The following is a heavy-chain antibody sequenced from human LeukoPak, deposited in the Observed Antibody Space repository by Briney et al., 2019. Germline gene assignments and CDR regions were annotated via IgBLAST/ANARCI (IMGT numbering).Heavy chain of an antibody. CDR1: GFTFSDYY. CDR2: ISSSGSTI. V-gene: IGHV3-11*04. D-gene: IGHD3-3*01. J-gene: IGHJ6*03. CDR3: ASAQKTPYDFWSGYYMDV. Sequence: GGSLRLSCAASGFTFSDYYMSWIRQAPGKGLEWVSYISSSGSTIYYADSVKGRFTISRDNAKNPLYLQMNSLRAEDTAVYYCASAQKTPYDFWSGYYMDVWGKGTTVTVSS.